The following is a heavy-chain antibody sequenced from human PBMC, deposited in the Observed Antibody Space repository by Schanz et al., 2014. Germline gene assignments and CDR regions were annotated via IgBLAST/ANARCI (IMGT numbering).Heavy chain of an antibody. CDR1: GFSFSSYS. D-gene: IGHD3-9*01. CDR3: AKQIHYDILTVTRN. V-gene: IGHV3-48*01. J-gene: IGHJ4*02. CDR2: IDGKSTTV. Sequence: EADLVESGGGLIQRGESLRLSCSASGFSFSSYSMNWVRQAPGKGLEWLSYIDGKSTTVYYADSVKGRFTVSRDNARNSLYLHMNSLRAEDTAVYYCAKQIHYDILTVTRNWGQGTLVTVSS.